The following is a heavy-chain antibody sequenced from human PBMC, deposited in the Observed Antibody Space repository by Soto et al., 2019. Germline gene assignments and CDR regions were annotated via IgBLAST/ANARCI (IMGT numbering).Heavy chain of an antibody. D-gene: IGHD3-16*01. CDR3: ARRLSTNDAFDI. Sequence: SETLSLTCTVSGGSISSYYWSWIRQPPGKGLEWIGYIYYSGSTNYNPSLKSRVTMSVDTSKNQFSLKLSSVTAADTAVYYCARRLSTNDAFDIWGQGTMVTVSS. CDR1: GGSISSYY. CDR2: IYYSGST. V-gene: IGHV4-59*08. J-gene: IGHJ3*02.